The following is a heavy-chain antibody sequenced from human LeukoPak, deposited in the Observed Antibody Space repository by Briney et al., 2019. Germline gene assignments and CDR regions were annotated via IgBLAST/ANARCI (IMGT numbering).Heavy chain of an antibody. CDR3: ARAVAGTMYYYYYMDV. J-gene: IGHJ6*03. Sequence: GGSLRLSCAASGFTFSSYWMSWVRQAPGKGLEWVANIKQDGSEKYYVNSVKGRFTISRDNAKNSLYLQMNSLRAEDTAVYYCARAVAGTMYYYYYMDVWGKGTTVTVSS. CDR2: IKQDGSEK. CDR1: GFTFSSYW. D-gene: IGHD6-19*01. V-gene: IGHV3-7*01.